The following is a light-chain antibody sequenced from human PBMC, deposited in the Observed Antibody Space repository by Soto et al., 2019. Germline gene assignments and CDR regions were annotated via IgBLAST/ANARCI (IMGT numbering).Light chain of an antibody. Sequence: EVVLAQSPGPLPLSPGERATLSCGASKGVSSTQLAWFQQKPGQAPRLLIYAASWRAAGIPDRFSGSGSGTDFTLTISRLEPADFAVYYCQQYASAPHTFGGGTKVEIK. CDR3: QQYASAPHT. V-gene: IGKV3-20*01. CDR2: AAS. CDR1: KGVSSTQ. J-gene: IGKJ4*01.